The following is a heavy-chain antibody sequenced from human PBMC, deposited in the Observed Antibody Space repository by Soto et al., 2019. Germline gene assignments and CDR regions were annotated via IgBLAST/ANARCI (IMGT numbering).Heavy chain of an antibody. CDR2: VYSSGST. J-gene: IGHJ5*02. CDR3: ARRVQANSTVVQGNWLDP. D-gene: IGHD1-1*01. Sequence: SETLSLTCSVSGGSISSHSWNWIRQPPGRGLEWIGHVYSSGSTNYNPSLESRVTISVDTSKNQFSLKLTSLTAADTAVYYCARRVQANSTVVQGNWLDPWGQGTLVTVSS. V-gene: IGHV4-59*08. CDR1: GGSISSHS.